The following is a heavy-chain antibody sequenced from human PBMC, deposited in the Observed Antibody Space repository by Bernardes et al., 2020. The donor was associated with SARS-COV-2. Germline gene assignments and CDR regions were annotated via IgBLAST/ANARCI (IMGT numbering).Heavy chain of an antibody. D-gene: IGHD1-26*01. CDR2: VFYSGST. Sequence: SETLSLTCSVSSATISSGSFYWGWIRQPPGKGLEWIGSVFYSGSTYDNPSLKSRVTISIDMSRSHFSLKLSSVTAADTAVYYCARHGQLGRYIYFDLWGRGTLVTVSS. CDR3: ARHGQLGRYIYFDL. V-gene: IGHV4-39*01. J-gene: IGHJ2*01. CDR1: SATISSGSFY.